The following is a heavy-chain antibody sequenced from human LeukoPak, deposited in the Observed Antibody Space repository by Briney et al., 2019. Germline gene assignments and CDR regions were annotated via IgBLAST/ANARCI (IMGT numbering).Heavy chain of an antibody. CDR3: AREGKYYDILTGPEGYYFDY. V-gene: IGHV3-33*01. CDR1: GFTFSSYG. Sequence: GGSLRLSCAASGFTFSSYGMHWVRQAPGKGLEWVAVIWYDGSNKYYADSVKGRFTISRDNSKNTLYLQMNSLRAEDTAVYYCAREGKYYDILTGPEGYYFDYWGQGTLVTVSS. CDR2: IWYDGSNK. J-gene: IGHJ4*02. D-gene: IGHD3-9*01.